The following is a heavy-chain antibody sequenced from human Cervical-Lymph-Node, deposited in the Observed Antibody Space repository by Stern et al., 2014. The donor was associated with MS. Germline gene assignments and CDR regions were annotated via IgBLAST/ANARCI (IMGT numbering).Heavy chain of an antibody. J-gene: IGHJ4*02. V-gene: IGHV5-51*01. Sequence: VQLGQSGAELIRPGESLKISCKGSGFSFSIYWIAWVRQMPGKGLEWMGIIYPGDSETRYSPPFQGQVTMSADKSTSTAYLQWSSLNASDTAMYFCARQTTAWASDVWGQGTLVTVSS. CDR3: ARQTTAWASDV. D-gene: IGHD1-14*01. CDR2: IYPGDSET. CDR1: GFSFSIYW.